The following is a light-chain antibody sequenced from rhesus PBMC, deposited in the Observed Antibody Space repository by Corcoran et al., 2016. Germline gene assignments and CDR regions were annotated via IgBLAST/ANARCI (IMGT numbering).Light chain of an antibody. CDR3: QQHNSYPYS. V-gene: IGKV1-33*02. CDR1: QGISSW. Sequence: DLQMTQSPSSLSASVGDRVTITCQASQGISSWLAWYQQQPGKAPKLLIYAASSLQSGDPSRFIGSGSGTDFTLTISRLQPEDFATYYCQQHNSYPYSFGQGTKVEIK. CDR2: AAS. J-gene: IGKJ2*01.